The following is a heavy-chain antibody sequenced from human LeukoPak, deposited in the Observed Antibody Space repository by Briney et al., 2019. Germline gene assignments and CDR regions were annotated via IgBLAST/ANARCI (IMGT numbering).Heavy chain of an antibody. CDR2: IYYSGST. CDR1: GGSISSGDYY. Sequence: SQTLSLTCTVSGGSISSGDYYWSWIRQHPGKGLEWIGYIYYSGSTYCYPSLKSRVTISVDTSKNQFSLKLSSVTAADTAVYYCARDDYYGSGRFDPWGQGTLVTVSS. V-gene: IGHV4-31*03. CDR3: ARDDYYGSGRFDP. J-gene: IGHJ5*02. D-gene: IGHD3-10*01.